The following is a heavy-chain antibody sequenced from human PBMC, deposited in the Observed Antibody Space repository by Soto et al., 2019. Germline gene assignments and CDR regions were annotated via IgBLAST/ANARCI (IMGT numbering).Heavy chain of an antibody. J-gene: IGHJ2*01. CDR3: ARGVLANYDLHWYFDL. CDR2: ISSNSNTI. D-gene: IGHD3-3*01. Sequence: EVQLVESGGGLVQPGGSLRLSCAASGFTFSDYTMNWVRQAPGKGLEWVSYISSNSNTIYYADSVKGRFTISRDNAKNSLYLQMNSLRDQDTAIYYCARGVLANYDLHWYFDLWGRGTLVTVSS. V-gene: IGHV3-48*02. CDR1: GFTFSDYT.